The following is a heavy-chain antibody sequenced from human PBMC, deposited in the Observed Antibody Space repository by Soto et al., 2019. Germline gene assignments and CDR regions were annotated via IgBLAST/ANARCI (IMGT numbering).Heavy chain of an antibody. J-gene: IGHJ5*02. CDR3: AKDRLRSSSWYGSHWFDP. CDR2: LSGSGGST. Sequence: EVQLLESGGGLVQPGGSLRLSCAASGFTFSSYAMSWVRQAPGKGLEWVSALSGSGGSTYYADSVKGRFTISRDNSKNTLYLQMNSLRAEDTAVYYCAKDRLRSSSWYGSHWFDPWGQGTLVTVSS. V-gene: IGHV3-23*01. CDR1: GFTFSSYA. D-gene: IGHD6-13*01.